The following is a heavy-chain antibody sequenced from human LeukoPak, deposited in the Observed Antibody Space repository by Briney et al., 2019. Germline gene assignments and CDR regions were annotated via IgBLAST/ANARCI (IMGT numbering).Heavy chain of an antibody. CDR3: AKPARTDYADY. D-gene: IGHD1-14*01. V-gene: IGHV3-30*04. J-gene: IGHJ4*02. CDR1: GFTFSSYA. CDR2: ISYDGSNK. Sequence: GGSLRLSCAASGFTFSSYAMHWVRQAPGKGLEWVAVISYDGSNKYYADSVKGRFTISRDNSKNTLYLQMNSLRAEDTAVYYCAKPARTDYADYWGQGALVTVSS.